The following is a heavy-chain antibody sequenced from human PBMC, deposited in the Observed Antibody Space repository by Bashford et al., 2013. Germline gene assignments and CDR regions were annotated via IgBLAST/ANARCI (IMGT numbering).Heavy chain of an antibody. Sequence: SETLSLTCTVSGGSVSIGGYYWSWIRQHPGKGLEWIGYVYYTGSTNYNPSLNSRVTISVDTSKNQFSLKLSSVTAADTAVYYCARDRAMIYSRYFDLWGRGTLVTVSS. CDR3: ARDRAMIYSRYFDL. CDR1: GGSVSIGGYY. V-gene: IGHV4-31*03. CDR2: VYYTGST. J-gene: IGHJ2*01. D-gene: IGHD3/OR15-3a*01.